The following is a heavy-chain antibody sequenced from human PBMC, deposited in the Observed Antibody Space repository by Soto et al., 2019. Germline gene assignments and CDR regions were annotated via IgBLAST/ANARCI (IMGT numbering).Heavy chain of an antibody. V-gene: IGHV3-21*01. D-gene: IGHD5-18*01. Sequence: GGSLRLSCAASGFTCSSCTMNWVRQAPGKGLEWVSSISLSTNYIYYADSLRGRFTISRDNAKNSVYLQMNSLRAEDTAVYYCARDQPGYSYGYGLGYWGQGTLVTVSS. J-gene: IGHJ4*02. CDR2: ISLSTNYI. CDR3: ARDQPGYSYGYGLGY. CDR1: GFTCSSCT.